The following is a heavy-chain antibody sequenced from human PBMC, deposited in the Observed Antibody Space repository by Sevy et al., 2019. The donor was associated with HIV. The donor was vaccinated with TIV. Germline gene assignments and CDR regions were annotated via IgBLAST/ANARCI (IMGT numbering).Heavy chain of an antibody. J-gene: IGHJ4*02. CDR3: ARALEFYDYGDYGPAFMPDY. CDR1: GFTFSTYG. Sequence: GGSLRLSCAASGFTFSTYGMHWVRQAPGKGLEWVAVIWFDESNTYYADSVKGRFTISRDIAKNTLHLQMNSLRAEDTAVYYCARALEFYDYGDYGPAFMPDYWGQGTLVTVSS. D-gene: IGHD4-17*01. V-gene: IGHV3-33*01. CDR2: IWFDESNT.